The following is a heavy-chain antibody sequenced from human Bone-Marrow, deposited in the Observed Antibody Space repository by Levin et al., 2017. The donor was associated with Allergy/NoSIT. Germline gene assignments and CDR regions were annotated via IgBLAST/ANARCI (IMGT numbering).Heavy chain of an antibody. J-gene: IGHJ4*02. CDR3: AKKGVAAADAVDY. D-gene: IGHD6-13*01. CDR2: ISGSGSST. Sequence: GGSLRLSCAASGFTFSSYAMSWVRQAPGKGLEWVSAISGSGSSTYYADSVKGRFTISRDNSKNPLYLQMSSLRAEDTAVYYCAKKGVAAADAVDYWGQGTLVTVSS. CDR1: GFTFSSYA. V-gene: IGHV3-23*01.